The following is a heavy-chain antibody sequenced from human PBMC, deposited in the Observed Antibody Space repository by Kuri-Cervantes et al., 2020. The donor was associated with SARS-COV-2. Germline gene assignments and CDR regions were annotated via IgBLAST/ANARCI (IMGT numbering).Heavy chain of an antibody. CDR1: GFTFGDYA. CDR2: IRSKAYGGTT. D-gene: IGHD2-2*01. J-gene: IGHJ6*03. V-gene: IGHV3-49*04. Sequence: GGSLRLSCTASGFTFGDYAMSWVRQAPGKGLEWVGFIRSKAYGGTTEYAAPVKGRFTISRDDSKNTLYLQMNSLKTEDTAVYYCTTGKYCSSTSCTYYYYYYMDVWGKGTTVTVSS. CDR3: TTGKYCSSTSCTYYYYYYMDV.